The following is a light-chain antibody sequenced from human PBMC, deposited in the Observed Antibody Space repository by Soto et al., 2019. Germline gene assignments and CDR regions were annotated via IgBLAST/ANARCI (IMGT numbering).Light chain of an antibody. CDR1: QSVGTRY. CDR2: GAS. Sequence: EIVLTQSPGTLSLSPGEGATLSCRASQSVGTRYLAWYQQKPGQAPRLLIYGASSRATGIPDRFSGSGSGTDFTLTISRLEPEDFAVYYCQQYGSSPLTFGGGTKVEIK. J-gene: IGKJ4*01. V-gene: IGKV3-20*01. CDR3: QQYGSSPLT.